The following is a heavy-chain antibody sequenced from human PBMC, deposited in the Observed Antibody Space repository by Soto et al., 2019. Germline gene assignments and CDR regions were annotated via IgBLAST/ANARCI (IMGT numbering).Heavy chain of an antibody. J-gene: IGHJ4*02. Sequence: GESLKISCKGSGCSFTSYWIGWVRQMPGKGLEWMGIIYPGDSDTRYSPSFQGQVTISADKSISTAYLQWSSLKASDTAMYYCARRRRGYSYGSYFDYWGQGTLVTVSS. D-gene: IGHD5-18*01. CDR1: GCSFTSYW. CDR2: IYPGDSDT. V-gene: IGHV5-51*01. CDR3: ARRRRGYSYGSYFDY.